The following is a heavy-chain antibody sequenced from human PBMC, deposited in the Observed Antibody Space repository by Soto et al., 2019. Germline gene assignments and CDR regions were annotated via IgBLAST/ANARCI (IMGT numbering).Heavy chain of an antibody. V-gene: IGHV1-58*01. Sequence: SVKVSCKASGFTFTSSAVQWVRQARGQRLEWIGWIVVGSGNTNYAQKFQERVTITRDMSTSTAYMELSSLRSEDTAVYYCAASGNWNYDYYYGMDVWGQGTTVTVSS. CDR3: AASGNWNYDYYYGMDV. CDR1: GFTFTSSA. CDR2: IVVGSGNT. J-gene: IGHJ6*02. D-gene: IGHD1-7*01.